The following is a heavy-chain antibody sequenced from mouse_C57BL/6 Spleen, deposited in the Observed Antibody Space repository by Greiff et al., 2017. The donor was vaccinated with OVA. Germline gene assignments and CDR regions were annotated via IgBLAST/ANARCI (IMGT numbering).Heavy chain of an antibody. CDR1: GYAFRSYW. CDR3: ARGGPYGSCYFGR. CDR2: IYPGDGDT. D-gene: IGHD1-1*01. Sequence: VQLQQSGAELVKPGASVKISCKASGYAFRSYWMNWVKQRPGKGLEWIGQIYPGDGDTNYNGKFKGKATLTADKSSSTAYMQLSSLTSEVSAVYFCARGGPYGSCYFGRWGHGSTLTDSS. V-gene: IGHV1-80*01. J-gene: IGHJ2*01.